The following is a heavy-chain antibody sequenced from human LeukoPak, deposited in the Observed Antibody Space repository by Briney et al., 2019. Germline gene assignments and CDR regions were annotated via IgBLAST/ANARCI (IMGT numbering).Heavy chain of an antibody. CDR2: ISLTTTTV. CDR1: GFTFSSHS. CDR3: ARDGDWAFDY. D-gene: IGHD2-21*02. J-gene: IGHJ4*02. V-gene: IGHV3-48*01. Sequence: GGSLRLSCAASGFTFSSHSMNWVRQAPGKGLEWVAHISLTTTTVSYADSVKGRFTMSRDNAKNSLFLQMNSLRAEDTAVYYCARDGDWAFDYWGQGTLVTVSS.